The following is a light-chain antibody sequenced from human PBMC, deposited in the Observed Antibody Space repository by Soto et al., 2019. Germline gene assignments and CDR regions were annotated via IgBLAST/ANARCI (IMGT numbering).Light chain of an antibody. V-gene: IGLV2-8*01. J-gene: IGLJ3*02. Sequence: QSALTQPPSASGSPGQSVTISCTGTSSDVGGYNYVSLYQQHPGKAPKLMIYEVSKRPSGVPDRFSGSKSGNTAALTVSGLQAEDEADYYCNSYAGSNNWVFGGGTKVTVL. CDR1: SSDVGGYNY. CDR3: NSYAGSNNWV. CDR2: EVS.